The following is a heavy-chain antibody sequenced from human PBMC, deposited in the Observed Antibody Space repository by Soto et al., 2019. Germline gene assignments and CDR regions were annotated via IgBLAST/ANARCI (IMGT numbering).Heavy chain of an antibody. CDR2: ISAYIGNT. CDR3: ARSIAAAVDLDY. CDR1: GYTFSSYG. J-gene: IGHJ4*02. V-gene: IGHV1-18*01. Sequence: QVQLEQSVAEVKKPGASVKVSCKASGYTFSSYGISWVRQAPGQGLEWMGWISAYIGNTDYAQKLQGRVTMTTDTSTSTAYMEARILRSDDTAVYYCARSIAAAVDLDYWGQGTLVTVSS. D-gene: IGHD6-13*01.